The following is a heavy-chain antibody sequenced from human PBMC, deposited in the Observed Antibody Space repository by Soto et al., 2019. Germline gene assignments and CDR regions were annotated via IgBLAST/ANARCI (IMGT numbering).Heavy chain of an antibody. Sequence: QVQLVQSGAEVKKPGASVKVSCEASGYNFIDFHIHWVRQAPGQGFEWMGRISPKSGGTNYAQTFEGRVTMTWDTSLNTAYMELSSLKSDDTAVYYCARPPGYISDWYYFDLWGQGTRVTVSS. CDR2: ISPKSGGT. CDR3: ARPPGYISDWYYFDL. CDR1: GYNFIDFH. D-gene: IGHD3-9*01. V-gene: IGHV1-2*02. J-gene: IGHJ4*02.